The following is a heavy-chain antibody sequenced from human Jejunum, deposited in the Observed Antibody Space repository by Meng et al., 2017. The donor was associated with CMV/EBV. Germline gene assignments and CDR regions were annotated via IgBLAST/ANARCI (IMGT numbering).Heavy chain of an antibody. D-gene: IGHD3-22*01. CDR1: PAYW. V-gene: IGHV5-51*01. Sequence: PAYWIGWVRPMPGKGLEWMGILYPGDYDTRYSPSFQGQVTISADKSINTAYLQWSSLKASDTAMYYCARGYYFDSSGTQVGFDSWGQGTLVTVSS. CDR3: ARGYYFDSSGTQVGFDS. CDR2: LYPGDYDT. J-gene: IGHJ4*02.